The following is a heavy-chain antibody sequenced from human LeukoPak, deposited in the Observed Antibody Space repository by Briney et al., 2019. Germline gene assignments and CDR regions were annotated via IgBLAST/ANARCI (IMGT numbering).Heavy chain of an antibody. CDR3: AGRRVLGASFDY. CDR1: GFTVSNNY. V-gene: IGHV3-66*02. Sequence: GGSLRLSCAASGFTVSNNYMSWVRQAPGKGLEWVSVIYSGDNTYYVESVKGRFTISRDNSKNTLFLQMNRLRAEDTAVYYCAGRRVLGASFDYWGQGTLVTVSS. CDR2: IYSGDNT. J-gene: IGHJ4*02. D-gene: IGHD4/OR15-4a*01.